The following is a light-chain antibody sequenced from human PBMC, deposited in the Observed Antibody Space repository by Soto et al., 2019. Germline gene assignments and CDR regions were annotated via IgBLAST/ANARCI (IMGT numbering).Light chain of an antibody. Sequence: DIQMTQSPSSLSASVGDRVTITCRSSQSIFNYLNGYQQKPGKAPEVLIYAVSSLQSGVPSRFAGSGSGTDFTLTITDLRPEDSATYYCLQTYRELVYTFGRGTKLEIK. CDR3: LQTYRELVYT. V-gene: IGKV1-39*01. CDR1: QSIFNY. J-gene: IGKJ2*01. CDR2: AVS.